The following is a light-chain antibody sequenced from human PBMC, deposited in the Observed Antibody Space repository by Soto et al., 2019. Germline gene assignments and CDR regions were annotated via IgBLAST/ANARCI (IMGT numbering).Light chain of an antibody. CDR1: SXNIGGNS. Sequence: QSVLTQPPSVSAAPGQKVTICCSGSSXNIGGNSVSWYQQLPGTAPKLLIYDDNKRPSGIPDRFSGSKSGTSATLGITGFQTGDEADYYCGSWDSSLSAYVFGTGTKV. J-gene: IGLJ1*01. V-gene: IGLV1-51*01. CDR3: GSWDSSLSAYV. CDR2: DDN.